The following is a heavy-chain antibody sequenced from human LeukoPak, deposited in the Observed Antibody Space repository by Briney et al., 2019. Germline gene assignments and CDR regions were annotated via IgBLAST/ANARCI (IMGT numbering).Heavy chain of an antibody. Sequence: PGGSLRLSCAASGFTFSSYGMHWVRQAPGKGLEWVTFIRYDGTNKYYADSVKGRFTISRDNAKNSLYLQMNSLRAVDTAVYYCATLYDSAGYYRTPNDSWGQGTLVTVSS. J-gene: IGHJ4*02. V-gene: IGHV3-30*02. CDR2: IRYDGTNK. CDR1: GFTFSSYG. D-gene: IGHD3-22*01. CDR3: ATLYDSAGYYRTPNDS.